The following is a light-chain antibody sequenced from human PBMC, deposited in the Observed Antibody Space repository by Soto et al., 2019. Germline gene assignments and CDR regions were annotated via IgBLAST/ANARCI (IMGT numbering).Light chain of an antibody. J-gene: IGLJ1*01. V-gene: IGLV2-14*03. Sequence: QSALTQPASVSGSPGQSITISCTGTSRDVGGYNFVSWYQQHPGKVPKLMIFDVNSRPSGVSDRFSGSKSGNTASLTISGLQAEDEGDYYCSSYTSSSTHVFGSETKLTVL. CDR3: SSYTSSSTHV. CDR2: DVN. CDR1: SRDVGGYNF.